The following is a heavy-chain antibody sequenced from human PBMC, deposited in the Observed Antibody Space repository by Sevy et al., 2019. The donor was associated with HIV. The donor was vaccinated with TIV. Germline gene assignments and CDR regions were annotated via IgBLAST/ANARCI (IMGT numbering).Heavy chain of an antibody. J-gene: IGHJ5*02. CDR3: AKDTDNSWFDP. D-gene: IGHD3-9*01. V-gene: IGHV3-23*01. CDR2: ISRSGGST. CDR1: GFTFSFYA. Sequence: GGSLRLSCAASGFTFSFYAMTWVRQAPGKGLEWVSTISRSGGSTYYADSVKGRFTISRDNSKNTLYLQMNSLRAEDTAVYYCAKDTDNSWFDPWGQGTLVTVSS.